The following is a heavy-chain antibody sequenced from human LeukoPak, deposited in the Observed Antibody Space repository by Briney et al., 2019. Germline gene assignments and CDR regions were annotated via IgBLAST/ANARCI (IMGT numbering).Heavy chain of an antibody. D-gene: IGHD6-19*01. CDR2: ISYDGSNK. CDR3: AKDAQGLVRGGIYFDF. Sequence: GGSLRLSCAASGFTFSTYGMHWVRQAPGKGLEWVAVISYDGSNKYYADSVKGRFTISRDNSKNTLHLQMNSLRAEDTAVYYCAKDAQGLVRGGIYFDFWGQGSLVTVSS. J-gene: IGHJ4*02. CDR1: GFTFSTYG. V-gene: IGHV3-30*18.